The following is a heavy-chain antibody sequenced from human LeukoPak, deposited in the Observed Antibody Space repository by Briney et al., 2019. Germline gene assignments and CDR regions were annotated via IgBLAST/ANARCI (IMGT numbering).Heavy chain of an antibody. V-gene: IGHV1-69*13. CDR2: IIPIFGTA. D-gene: IGHD6-13*01. CDR3: AREVAAAGTGWFDP. Sequence: GASVKVSCKASGGTFSSYAISWVRQAPGQGLEWMGGIIPIFGTANYAQKFQGRVTITADESTSTAYMELSSLRSEDTAVYYCAREVAAAGTGWFDPWGQGTLVTVSS. CDR1: GGTFSSYA. J-gene: IGHJ5*02.